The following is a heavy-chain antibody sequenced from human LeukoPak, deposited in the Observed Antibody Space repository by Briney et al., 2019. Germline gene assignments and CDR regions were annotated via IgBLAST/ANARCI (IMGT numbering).Heavy chain of an antibody. CDR3: ARVTGYMIEDYFDY. CDR2: IYYSGST. CDR1: SGSISSYY. Sequence: PSETLSLTCTVSSGSISSYYWSWIRQPPGKGLEWIGYIYYSGSTNYNPSLKSRVTISVDTSKNQFSLKLRSVTAADTAVYYCARVTGYMIEDYFDYWGQGILVTVSS. V-gene: IGHV4-59*01. J-gene: IGHJ4*02. D-gene: IGHD3-9*01.